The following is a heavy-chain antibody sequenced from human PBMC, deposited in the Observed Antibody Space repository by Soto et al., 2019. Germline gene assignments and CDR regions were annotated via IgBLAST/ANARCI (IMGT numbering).Heavy chain of an antibody. CDR1: GFTFSSYG. V-gene: IGHV3-30*18. J-gene: IGHJ6*02. D-gene: IGHD3-3*01. CDR3: AKDITKENNYYYYGMDV. CDR2: ISYDGSNK. Sequence: GGSLRLSCAASGFTFSSYGMHWVRQAPGKGLEWVAVISYDGSNKYYADSVKGRFTISRDNSKNTLYLQMNSLRAEDTAVYYCAKDITKENNYYYYGMDVRGQRTTVTVSS.